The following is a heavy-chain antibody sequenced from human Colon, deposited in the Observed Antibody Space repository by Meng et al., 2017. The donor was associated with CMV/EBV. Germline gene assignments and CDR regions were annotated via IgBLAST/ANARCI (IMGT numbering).Heavy chain of an antibody. CDR3: ARSLQYIKLCLGY. CDR1: GYTFTTYD. Sequence: ASGYTFTTYDSNWVRQTPGQGLEWMGWMNPNSGNTGYAQKFQGRLTMTRDTSTSTAYMELSSLRSDDTAVYYCARSLQYIKLCLGYWGQGTLVTVSS. D-gene: IGHD3-10*02. J-gene: IGHJ4*02. V-gene: IGHV1-8*01. CDR2: MNPNSGNT.